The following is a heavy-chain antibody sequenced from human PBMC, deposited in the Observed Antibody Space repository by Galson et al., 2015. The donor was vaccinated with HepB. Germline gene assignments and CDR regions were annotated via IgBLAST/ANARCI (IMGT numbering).Heavy chain of an antibody. J-gene: IGHJ3*01. CDR2: INNDGSGT. Sequence: SLRLSCAAAGFTFNWYWMHWVRQAPGKGLVWVARINNDGSGTTYADAVKGRFTISRDNAKNTLSLEMNSLRADDTAMYYCGRDNPGSWFYSFDFWGQGTMVSVSS. D-gene: IGHD6-13*01. CDR1: GFTFNWYW. CDR3: GRDNPGSWFYSFDF. V-gene: IGHV3-74*01.